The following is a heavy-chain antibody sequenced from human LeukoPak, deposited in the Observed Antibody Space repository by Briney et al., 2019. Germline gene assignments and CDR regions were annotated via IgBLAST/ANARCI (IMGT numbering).Heavy chain of an antibody. Sequence: ASVKVSCKASGYTFTGYYMHWVRQAPGQGLEWMGRINPNSGGTNYAQKFQGRVTMTRDTSISTAYMELSRLRSDDTAVYYCARGYSSSWYYFDHWGQGTLVTVSS. CDR1: GYTFTGYY. V-gene: IGHV1-2*06. CDR3: ARGYSSSWYYFDH. CDR2: INPNSGGT. D-gene: IGHD6-13*01. J-gene: IGHJ4*02.